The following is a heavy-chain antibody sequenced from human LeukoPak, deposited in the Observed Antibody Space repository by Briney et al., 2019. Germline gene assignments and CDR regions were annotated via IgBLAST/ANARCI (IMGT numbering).Heavy chain of an antibody. J-gene: IGHJ4*02. CDR1: GFAVSTSW. V-gene: IGHV3-7*03. CDR3: ARDLSSRDAY. Sequence: GGSLRLSCAASGFAVSTSWMGWVSQAPGKGLELVASLQDDGSHQYYVDSAKGRFTISRENAKNSLFLQMSSLRVEDTAVYYCARDLSSRDAYWGQGTPVTVSS. CDR2: LQDDGSHQ. D-gene: IGHD6-13*01.